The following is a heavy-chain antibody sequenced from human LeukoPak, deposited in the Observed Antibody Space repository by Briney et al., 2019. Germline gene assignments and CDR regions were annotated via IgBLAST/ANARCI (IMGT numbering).Heavy chain of an antibody. CDR2: IYSGGST. D-gene: IGHD6-13*01. CDR3: ARDGRGIAAAGIDP. J-gene: IGHJ5*02. CDR1: GFTVSSNY. V-gene: IGHV3-66*01. Sequence: GGSLRLSCAASGFTVSSNYMSWVRQAPGKGLEWVSVIYSGGSTYYADSVKGRFTISRDNSKNTLYLQMNSLRAEDTAVYYCARDGRGIAAAGIDPWGQGTLVTVSS.